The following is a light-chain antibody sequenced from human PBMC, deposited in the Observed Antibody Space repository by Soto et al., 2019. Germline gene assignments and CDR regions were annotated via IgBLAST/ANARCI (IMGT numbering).Light chain of an antibody. V-gene: IGKV4-1*01. Sequence: DIVMTQSQDSLAVSLGERATINCKSSQSVLYSSNNKNYLAWYQQKPGQPPKLLIYWASTRESGVPDRFSGSGSGTDFTLTIRSLKAEDGAVYYCQQYYSTPWTFGQGNKVEIK. CDR3: QQYYSTPWT. CDR2: WAS. J-gene: IGKJ1*01. CDR1: QSVLYSSNNKNY.